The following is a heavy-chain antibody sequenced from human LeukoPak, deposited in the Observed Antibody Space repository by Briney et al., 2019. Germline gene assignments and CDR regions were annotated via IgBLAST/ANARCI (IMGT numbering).Heavy chain of an antibody. D-gene: IGHD3-22*01. CDR1: GFTFSSYA. V-gene: IGHV3-23*01. CDR3: AKEPYDSSGYYLDY. Sequence: PGGSLRLSCAASGFTFSSYAMSWVRQAPGKGLEGVSAISGSGGSTYYADSVKGRFTISRDNSKNTLYLQMNSLRAEDTAVYYCAKEPYDSSGYYLDYWGQGPLVTVSS. CDR2: ISGSGGST. J-gene: IGHJ4*02.